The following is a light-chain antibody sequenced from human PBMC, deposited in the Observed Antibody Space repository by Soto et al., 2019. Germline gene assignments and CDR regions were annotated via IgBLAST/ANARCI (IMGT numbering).Light chain of an antibody. Sequence: DIQMTQSPSTLSASVGDGVTITCRASQSISSWLAWYQQKPGKAPKLLIYKASSLESGVPSRFSGSGSGTEFTLTINSLQPDDFATYYCQQYNSYSMYTFGQGTKLEIK. CDR1: QSISSW. CDR3: QQYNSYSMYT. V-gene: IGKV1-5*03. CDR2: KAS. J-gene: IGKJ2*01.